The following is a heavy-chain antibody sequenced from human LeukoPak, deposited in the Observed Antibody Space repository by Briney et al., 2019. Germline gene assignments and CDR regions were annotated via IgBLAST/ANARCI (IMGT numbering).Heavy chain of an antibody. CDR2: IYRDGST. V-gene: IGHV3-53*01. D-gene: IGHD3-22*01. Sequence: GGSLRLSCAASGFTFSSSYLSWVRQAPGKGLQWVSVIYRDGSTYYADSVKGRFTISRDNSKNTLYLQMNSLRAEDTAVYYCVRDSYDTSGSDFWGQGTLVTVSS. CDR1: GFTFSSSY. J-gene: IGHJ4*02. CDR3: VRDSYDTSGSDF.